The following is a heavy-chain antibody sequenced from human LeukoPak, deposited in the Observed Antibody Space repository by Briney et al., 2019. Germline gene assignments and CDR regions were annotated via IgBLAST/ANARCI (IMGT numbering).Heavy chain of an antibody. V-gene: IGHV3-64D*09. CDR2: FASNGDST. CDR3: VKGKSASYYGAFDI. J-gene: IGHJ3*02. D-gene: IGHD1-26*01. Sequence: GGSLRLSCSASGFTFRIYAMHWVRQAPGKGLEYVSGFASNGDSTYYADSVKGRFTISKDNSKNTPYLQMSSLRPEDTAVYYCVKGKSASYYGAFDIWGQGTMVTVSS. CDR1: GFTFRIYA.